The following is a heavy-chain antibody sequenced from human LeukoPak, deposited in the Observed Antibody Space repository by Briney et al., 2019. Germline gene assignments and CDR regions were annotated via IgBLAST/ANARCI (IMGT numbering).Heavy chain of an antibody. CDR2: ISTSGSTI. CDR3: AGSYNNYYYYYMDV. CDR1: GFTFSSYE. D-gene: IGHD1-1*01. J-gene: IGHJ6*03. Sequence: PGGSLRLSCAASGFTFSSYEMNWVRQAPGRGLEWVSYISTSGSTIYYADSVKGRFTISRDNAKNSLYLQMNGLRAEDTAVYYCAGSYNNYYYYYMDVWGKGTTVTVSS. V-gene: IGHV3-48*03.